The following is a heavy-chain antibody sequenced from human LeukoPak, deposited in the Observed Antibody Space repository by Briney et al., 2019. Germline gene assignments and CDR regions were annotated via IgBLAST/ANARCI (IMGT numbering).Heavy chain of an antibody. Sequence: SVKVSCKASGGTFSSYAISWVRQAPGQGLEWMGGIIPIFGTANYAQKFQGRVTITADESTSTAYMELSSLRSEDTAMYYCARAESPHYYGSGSYLDPWGQGTLVTVSS. V-gene: IGHV1-69*13. CDR1: GGTFSSYA. D-gene: IGHD3-10*01. CDR2: IIPIFGTA. J-gene: IGHJ5*02. CDR3: ARAESPHYYGSGSYLDP.